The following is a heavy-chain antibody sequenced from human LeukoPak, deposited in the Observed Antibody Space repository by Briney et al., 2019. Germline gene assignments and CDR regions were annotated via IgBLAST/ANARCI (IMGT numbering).Heavy chain of an antibody. CDR3: ARESFGLDY. D-gene: IGHD3-16*01. CDR1: GFTFSNYD. CDR2: ISSDGSNE. V-gene: IGHV3-30-3*01. J-gene: IGHJ4*02. Sequence: PGGSLRLSCAASGFTFSNYDMHWVRQAPGKGLEWVAFISSDGSNEYYGDSVKGRFTIYRDNLILYLQMNRLRTEDTAVYFCARESFGLDYWGQGTLVTVFS.